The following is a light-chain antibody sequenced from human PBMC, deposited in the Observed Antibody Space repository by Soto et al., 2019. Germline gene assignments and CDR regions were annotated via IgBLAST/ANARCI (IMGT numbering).Light chain of an antibody. J-gene: IGKJ1*01. V-gene: IGKV1-5*03. Sequence: DIQMTQSRCTLSGSVGARVTINCRASQTISSWLAWYQQKPGKAPKLLIYKASTLKSGVPSRFSGSGSGTEFTLTISSLQPDDFATYYCQHYNSYSEAFGQGTKVDIK. CDR1: QTISSW. CDR3: QHYNSYSEA. CDR2: KAS.